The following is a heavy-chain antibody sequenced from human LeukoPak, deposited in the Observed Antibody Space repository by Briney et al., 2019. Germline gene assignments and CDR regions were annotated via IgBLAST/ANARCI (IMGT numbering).Heavy chain of an antibody. D-gene: IGHD3-22*01. V-gene: IGHV4-39*07. CDR2: IYYSGST. Sequence: SETLSLTCTVSGGSINRNTYYWGWIRQPPGKGLEWIGSIYYSGSTYYNPSLKSRVTISVDTSKNQFSLKLSSVTAADTGVYYCARDKDYYDSSGHPGAFDIWGQGTMVTVSS. CDR3: ARDKDYYDSSGHPGAFDI. CDR1: GGSINRNTYY. J-gene: IGHJ3*02.